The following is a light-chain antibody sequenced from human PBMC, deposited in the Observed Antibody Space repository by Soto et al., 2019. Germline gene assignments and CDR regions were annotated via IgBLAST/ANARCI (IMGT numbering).Light chain of an antibody. CDR3: SSYTSSGSPHV. J-gene: IGLJ1*01. Sequence: QSALTQPASVSGSPGQSITISCTGTSSDVGGYNYVSWYQQHPDKAPKLMIYEVSNRPSGVSNRLSASKSGNTASLTISWLLAEDEDDYYCSSYTSSGSPHVFGTGTKLTVL. V-gene: IGLV2-14*01. CDR1: SSDVGGYNY. CDR2: EVS.